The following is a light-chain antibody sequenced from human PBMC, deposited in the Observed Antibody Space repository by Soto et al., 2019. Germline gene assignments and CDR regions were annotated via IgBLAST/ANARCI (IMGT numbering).Light chain of an antibody. Sequence: DIQMTQSPSSVSASVGDRVTITCRASQTISSWLAWYQQKPGKAPKLLIYDASNLETGVSSRFSGSGSGTDFTFTISSLQPEDIATYYCQQYDNLPLTFGGGTKVDIK. CDR3: QQYDNLPLT. V-gene: IGKV1-33*01. CDR1: QTISSW. J-gene: IGKJ4*01. CDR2: DAS.